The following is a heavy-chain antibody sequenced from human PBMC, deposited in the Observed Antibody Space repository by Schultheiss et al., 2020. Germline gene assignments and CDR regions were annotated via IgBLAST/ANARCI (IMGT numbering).Heavy chain of an antibody. V-gene: IGHV6-1*01. CDR2: TYYRSKWYN. Sequence: SQTLSLTCAISGDSVSSNSAAWNWIRQSPSRGLEWLGGTYYRSKWYNNYAVSVKSRITIIPDTSKNQFSLHLNSVTPEDTAIYYCVRGGLSSGWYFSFDYWGQGTLV. CDR1: GDSVSSNSAA. D-gene: IGHD6-19*01. CDR3: VRGGLSSGWYFSFDY. J-gene: IGHJ4*02.